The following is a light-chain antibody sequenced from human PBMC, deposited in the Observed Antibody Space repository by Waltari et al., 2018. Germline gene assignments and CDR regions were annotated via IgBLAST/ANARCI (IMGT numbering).Light chain of an antibody. V-gene: IGLV2-14*03. J-gene: IGLJ2*01. CDR2: DVS. CDR3: GSYTSSDTWI. CDR1: SDDVGGYDY. Sequence: QSALTQPASVSGSPGQSITISCTGTSDDVGGYDYVPWYQHHPGKAPKLIIYDVSDRPSGVSNRFSGSRSANTASLAISGLQAEDEAHYYCGSYTSSDTWIFGGGTKLTVL.